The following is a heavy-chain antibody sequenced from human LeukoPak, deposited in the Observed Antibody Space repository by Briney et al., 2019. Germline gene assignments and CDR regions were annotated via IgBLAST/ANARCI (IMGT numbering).Heavy chain of an antibody. D-gene: IGHD3-10*01. Sequence: ASVKVSCKASGYTFPSYDINWGRQAPGQRVEGVGWMNPNRGNTGYAQKFQGRVTMTRNTSISTAYMELSSLRSEDTAVYYCATQTYYYGSGSYSVPVRAFDIWGQGTMVTVSS. J-gene: IGHJ3*02. CDR3: ATQTYYYGSGSYSVPVRAFDI. CDR1: GYTFPSYD. CDR2: MNPNRGNT. V-gene: IGHV1-8*01.